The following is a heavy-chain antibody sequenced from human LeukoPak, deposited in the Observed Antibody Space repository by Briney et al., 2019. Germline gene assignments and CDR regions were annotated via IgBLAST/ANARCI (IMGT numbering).Heavy chain of an antibody. CDR2: IYYSGST. CDR1: GGSISSYY. V-gene: IGHV4-59*01. D-gene: IGHD5-18*01. J-gene: IGHJ4*02. Sequence: SETLSLTCTVSGGSISSYYWSWIRQPPGKGLEWIGYIYYSGSTNYNPSLKSRVTISVDTSKNQFSLKLSSVTAADTAVYYCARGGRTAVAVVYFDYWGQGTLVTVSS. CDR3: ARGGRTAVAVVYFDY.